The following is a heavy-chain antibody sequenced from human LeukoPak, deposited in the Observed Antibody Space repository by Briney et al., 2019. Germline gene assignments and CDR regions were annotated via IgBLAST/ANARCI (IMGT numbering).Heavy chain of an antibody. J-gene: IGHJ3*02. Sequence: SETLSLTCAVYGGSFSGYYWSWIRQPPGKGLEWIGYIYYSGSTNYNPSLKSRVTMSVDTSKKQFSLKLSSVTAADTAIYYCARVNCSGGSCYSNRGAFDIWGQGTMVTVSS. V-gene: IGHV4-59*01. CDR2: IYYSGST. CDR3: ARVNCSGGSCYSNRGAFDI. CDR1: GGSFSGYY. D-gene: IGHD2-15*01.